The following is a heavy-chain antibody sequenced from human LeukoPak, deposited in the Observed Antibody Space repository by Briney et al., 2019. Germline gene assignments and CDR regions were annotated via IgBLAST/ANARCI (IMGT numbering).Heavy chain of an antibody. Sequence: SETLSLTCTVSGGSISSGGYYWSWIRQHPGKGLEWIGYIYYGGSTYYNPSLKSRVTISVDTSKNQFSLKMSSVTAADTAVYYCARGEERYSYGYPRHFDYWGQGTLVTVSS. V-gene: IGHV4-31*03. CDR3: ARGEERYSYGYPRHFDY. CDR2: IYYGGST. CDR1: GGSISSGGYY. J-gene: IGHJ4*02. D-gene: IGHD5-18*01.